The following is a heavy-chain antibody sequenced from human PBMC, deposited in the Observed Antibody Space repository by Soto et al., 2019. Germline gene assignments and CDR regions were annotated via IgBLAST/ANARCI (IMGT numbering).Heavy chain of an antibody. CDR1: GYTFTSYD. J-gene: IGHJ4*02. Sequence: ASVKVSCKASGYTFTSYDINWVRQATGQGLEWMGWMNPNSGNRGYAQKFQGRVTMTRNTSISTAYMELSSLRSEDTAVYYCARGSMQQLSLFDYWGQGTLVTVSS. CDR3: ARGSMQQLSLFDY. V-gene: IGHV1-8*01. D-gene: IGHD6-13*01. CDR2: MNPNSGNR.